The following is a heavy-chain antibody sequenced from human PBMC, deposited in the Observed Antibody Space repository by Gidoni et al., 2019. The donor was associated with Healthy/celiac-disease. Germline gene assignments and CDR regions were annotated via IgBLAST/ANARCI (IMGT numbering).Heavy chain of an antibody. Sequence: EVPLVESGGGLVQPGGSLSLSCSASGFTVSSNYMSWVRQAPGKGLEWVSVIYSGGSTYYADSVKGRFTISRDNSKNTLYLQMNSLRAEDTAVYYCARDRDDYGGGWYFDLWGRGTLVTVSS. D-gene: IGHD4-17*01. J-gene: IGHJ2*01. CDR2: IYSGGST. CDR3: ARDRDDYGGGWYFDL. CDR1: GFTVSSNY. V-gene: IGHV3-66*01.